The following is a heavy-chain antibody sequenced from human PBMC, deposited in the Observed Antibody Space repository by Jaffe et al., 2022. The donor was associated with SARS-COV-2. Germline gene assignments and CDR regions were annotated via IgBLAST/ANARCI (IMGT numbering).Heavy chain of an antibody. CDR3: AHSRIAAAGTNYYYGMDV. CDR2: IYWNDDK. CDR1: GFSLSTSGVG. V-gene: IGHV2-5*01. D-gene: IGHD6-13*01. Sequence: QITLKESGPTLVKPTQTLTLTCTFSGFSLSTSGVGVGWIRQPPGKALEWLALIYWNDDKRYSPSLKSRLTITKDTSKNQVVLTMTNMDPVDTATYYCAHSRIAAAGTNYYYGMDVWGQGTTVTVSS. J-gene: IGHJ6*02.